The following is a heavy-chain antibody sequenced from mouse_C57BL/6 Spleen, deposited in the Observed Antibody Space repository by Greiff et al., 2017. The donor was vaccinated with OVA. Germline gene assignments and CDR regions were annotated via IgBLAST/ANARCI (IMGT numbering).Heavy chain of an antibody. D-gene: IGHD4-1*01. J-gene: IGHJ4*01. CDR2: ISDGGSYT. Sequence: EVKLMESGGGLVKPGGSLKLSCAASGFTFSSYAMSWVRQTPEKKLAWVATISDGGSYTYYPDNVKGRFTISRDNAKNNLYLQMSHLKSEDTAMYYCARELTGTRAMDYWGQGTSVTVSS. CDR3: ARELTGTRAMDY. V-gene: IGHV5-4*01. CDR1: GFTFSSYA.